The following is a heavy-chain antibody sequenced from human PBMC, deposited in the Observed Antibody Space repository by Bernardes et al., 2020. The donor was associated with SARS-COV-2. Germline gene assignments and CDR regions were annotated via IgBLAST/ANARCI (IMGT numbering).Heavy chain of an antibody. CDR2: IYHSGST. J-gene: IGHJ6*02. CDR1: GGSISSSNW. CDR3: AIMVRGVISLDYYYGMDV. Sequence: SETLSLTCAVSGGSISSSNWWSWVRQPPGKGLEWIGEIYHSGSTNYNPSLKSRVTISVDKSKNQFSLKLSSVTAADTAVYYCAIMVRGVISLDYYYGMDVWGQGTTVTVSS. D-gene: IGHD3-10*01. V-gene: IGHV4-4*02.